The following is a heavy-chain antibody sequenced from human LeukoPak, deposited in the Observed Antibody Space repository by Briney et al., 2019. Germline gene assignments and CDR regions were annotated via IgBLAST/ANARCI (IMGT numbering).Heavy chain of an antibody. CDR2: ISSSGSTI. J-gene: IGHJ6*02. CDR1: GFTFSSYE. D-gene: IGHD1-26*01. Sequence: GGSLRLSCAASGFTFSSYEMNWVRQAPGKGLEWVSYISSSGSTIYYADSVKGRFTISRDNAKNSLYLQMNSLRAEDTAVYYCASDLGATLYYYYYGMDVWGQGTTVTVS. V-gene: IGHV3-48*03. CDR3: ASDLGATLYYYYYGMDV.